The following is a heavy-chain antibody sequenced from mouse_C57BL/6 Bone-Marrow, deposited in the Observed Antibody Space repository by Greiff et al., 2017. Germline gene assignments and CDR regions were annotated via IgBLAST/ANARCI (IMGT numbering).Heavy chain of an antibody. V-gene: IGHV1-76*01. J-gene: IGHJ3*01. D-gene: IGHD3-2*02. CDR1: GYTFTDYY. CDR2: IYPGSGNT. Sequence: QVQLQQSGAELVRPGASVKLSCKASGYTFTDYYINWVKQRPGQGLEWIARIYPGSGNTYYNEKFKGKATLTAEKSSSTAYMQLSSLTSEDSAVYFCARGSSGTTWFAYWGQGTLVTVSA. CDR3: ARGSSGTTWFAY.